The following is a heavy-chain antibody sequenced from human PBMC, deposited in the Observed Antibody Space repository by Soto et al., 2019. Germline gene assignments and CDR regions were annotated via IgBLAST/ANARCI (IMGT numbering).Heavy chain of an antibody. Sequence: NPSETLSLTYTVSGASMNNYYGSWVRQPPGKGLEWIGYMYYSGGSNSNPSLKGRVTISVDTSKNQISLKLTSVTAADTAVYYCVRSGHSFGGVMWGQGTLVTVSS. CDR2: MYYSGGS. J-gene: IGHJ4*02. CDR1: GASMNNYY. V-gene: IGHV4-59*01. CDR3: VRSGHSFGGVM. D-gene: IGHD3-16*01.